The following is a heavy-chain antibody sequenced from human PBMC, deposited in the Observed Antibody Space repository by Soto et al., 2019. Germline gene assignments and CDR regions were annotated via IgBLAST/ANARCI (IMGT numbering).Heavy chain of an antibody. Sequence: SGPTLVKPTQTLTLTCTFSGFSLSTSGVGVGWIRQPPGKALEWLALIYWDDDKRYSPSLKSRLTITKDTSKNQVVLTMTNMGPVDTATYYCAHTLRAPILEWSYYYYMDVWGKGTTVTVSS. CDR3: AHTLRAPILEWSYYYYMDV. V-gene: IGHV2-5*02. CDR2: IYWDDDK. D-gene: IGHD3-3*01. J-gene: IGHJ6*03. CDR1: GFSLSTSGVG.